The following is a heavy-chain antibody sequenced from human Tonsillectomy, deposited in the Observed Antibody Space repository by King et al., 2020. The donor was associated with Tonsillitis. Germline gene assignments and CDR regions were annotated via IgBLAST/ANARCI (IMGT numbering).Heavy chain of an antibody. D-gene: IGHD2-21*02. V-gene: IGHV4-59*01. CDR1: GASISHYY. CDR2: IYNTGSP. J-gene: IGHJ4*02. CDR3: ARDRRTASY. Sequence: QLQESGPGLVKPSETLSLTCTVSGASISHYYWSWIRQPPGKGLEWIGDIYNTGSPNYNPALESRVTISLDTSNNQFSLKLTSVTAADTAVYYCARDRRTASYWGQGALVTVSP.